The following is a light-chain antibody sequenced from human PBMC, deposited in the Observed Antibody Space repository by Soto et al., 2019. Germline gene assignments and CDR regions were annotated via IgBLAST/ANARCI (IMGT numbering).Light chain of an antibody. Sequence: DIRMTQSPSSLSASVGDIFTITCQSSQDITMYLNWYQQKPGKAPKLLIYDASNLQTGVPSRFSGSGYGTDFTFTISSLQPEDIATYYCQQYDNVFTFGQGTRLEIK. J-gene: IGKJ5*01. CDR2: DAS. CDR1: QDITMY. CDR3: QQYDNVFT. V-gene: IGKV1-33*01.